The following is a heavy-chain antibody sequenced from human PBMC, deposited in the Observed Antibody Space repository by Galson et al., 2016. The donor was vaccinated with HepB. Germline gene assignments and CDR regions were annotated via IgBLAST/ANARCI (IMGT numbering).Heavy chain of an antibody. Sequence: SLRLSCAASGFTFDDYAIHWVRQPPGKGLEWVATLSWDSRTIAYADSVKGRFTISRDNAKNSLYLQMNSLRTEDTAFYSCAKGSDLVPPTAYFDYWGLGTLVTVSS. V-gene: IGHV3-9*01. D-gene: IGHD5-12*01. J-gene: IGHJ4*02. CDR2: LSWDSRTI. CDR1: GFTFDDYA. CDR3: AKGSDLVPPTAYFDY.